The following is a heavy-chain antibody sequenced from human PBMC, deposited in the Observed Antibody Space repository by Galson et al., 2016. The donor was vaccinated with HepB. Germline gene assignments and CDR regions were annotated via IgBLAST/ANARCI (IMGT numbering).Heavy chain of an antibody. CDR1: GFTFSSYW. CDR3: ARGRGSNWRDAFDI. V-gene: IGHV3-7*03. Sequence: SLRLSCAASGFTFSSYWMSWVRQAPGKGLEWVANIKPDGSEKYYVDSLKGRFTLSRDNAKNSLYLQMNSLRAEDTALYYCARGRGSNWRDAFDIWGQGTMVTVSS. CDR2: IKPDGSEK. J-gene: IGHJ3*02. D-gene: IGHD6-13*01.